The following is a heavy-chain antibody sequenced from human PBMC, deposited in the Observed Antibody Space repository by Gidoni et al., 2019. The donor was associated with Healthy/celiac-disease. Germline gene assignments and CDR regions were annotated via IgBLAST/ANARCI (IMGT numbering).Heavy chain of an antibody. Sequence: VQLLESGRGLVQPGGSLRLSCAASGFTFSSYAMSLVRPAPGKGLEGVSAISGSGGSTYYADAVKGRFTISRDNSKNTLYLQMNSLRAEDTGVYYCARMAARRRYYFDYWGQGTLVTVSS. CDR3: ARMAARRRYYFDY. V-gene: IGHV3-23*01. J-gene: IGHJ4*02. CDR1: GFTFSSYA. CDR2: ISGSGGST. D-gene: IGHD6-6*01.